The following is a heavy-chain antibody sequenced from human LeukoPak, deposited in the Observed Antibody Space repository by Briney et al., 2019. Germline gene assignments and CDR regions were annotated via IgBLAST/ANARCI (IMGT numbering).Heavy chain of an antibody. CDR3: ARGPMSWEPVGDFDY. J-gene: IGHJ4*02. D-gene: IGHD3-10*02. CDR2: INHSGST. CDR1: GGSFSGYY. Sequence: SETLSLTCAVYGGSFSGYYWSWIRQPPGKGLEWIGEINHSGSTNYNPSLKSRVTISVDTSKNQFSLKLSSVTAADTAVYYCARGPMSWEPVGDFDYWGQGTLVTVSS. V-gene: IGHV4-34*01.